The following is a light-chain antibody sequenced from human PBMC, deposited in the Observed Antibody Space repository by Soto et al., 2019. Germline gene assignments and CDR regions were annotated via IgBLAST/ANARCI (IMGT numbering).Light chain of an antibody. CDR3: QTWGTGIWV. CDR1: SGHSSYA. V-gene: IGLV4-69*01. Sequence: QLVLTQSPSASASLGASVKLTCTLSSGHSSYAIAWHQQQPEKGPRYLMRLNSDGSHTTGDGIPDRFSGSSSGAERYLTIYSLQSEDEADYYYQTWGTGIWVFGGGTKLTVL. CDR2: LNSDGSH. J-gene: IGLJ3*02.